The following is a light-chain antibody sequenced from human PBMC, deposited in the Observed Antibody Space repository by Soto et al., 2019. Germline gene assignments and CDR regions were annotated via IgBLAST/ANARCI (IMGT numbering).Light chain of an antibody. CDR3: QEYSNWPLLS. V-gene: IGKV3-15*01. CDR2: GAS. J-gene: IGKJ4*01. CDR1: QSVGSN. Sequence: EVVLTQSPATLSVSPGAGATLSCRASQSVGSNLAWYQQKPGQTPRVLIYGASTRAIGIPARFSGSGFGTEFTLTISSLQSEDFVVYYCQEYSNWPLLSFGGGTKVDI.